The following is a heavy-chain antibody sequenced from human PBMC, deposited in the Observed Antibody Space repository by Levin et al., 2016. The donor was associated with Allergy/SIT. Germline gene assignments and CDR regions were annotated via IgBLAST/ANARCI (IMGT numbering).Heavy chain of an antibody. J-gene: IGHJ4*02. CDR2: ISSSSSYT. V-gene: IGHV3-11*06. CDR3: ARMVVVPAANLDY. D-gene: IGHD2-2*01. Sequence: WIRQPPGKGLEWVSYISSSSSYTNYADSVKGRFTISRDNAKNSLYLQMNSLRAEDTAVYYCARMVVVPAANLDYWGQGTLVTVSS.